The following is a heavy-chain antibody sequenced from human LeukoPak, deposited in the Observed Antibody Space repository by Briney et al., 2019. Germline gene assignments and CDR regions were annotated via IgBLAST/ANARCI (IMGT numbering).Heavy chain of an antibody. CDR2: IIPIFGTA. CDR3: ARDAMTSVTTSPYYFDY. V-gene: IGHV1-69*05. D-gene: IGHD4-17*01. CDR1: GGTFSSYA. Sequence: SVKVSCKASGGTFSSYAISWVRQAPGQGPEWMGGIIPIFGTANYAQKFQGRVTMTKDTYTSTVYMELSSLRSGDTAVCYCARDAMTSVTTSPYYFDYWGQGTLVTVSS. J-gene: IGHJ4*02.